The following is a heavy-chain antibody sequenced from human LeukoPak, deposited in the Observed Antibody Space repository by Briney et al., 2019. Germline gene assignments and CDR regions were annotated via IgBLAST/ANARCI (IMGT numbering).Heavy chain of an antibody. D-gene: IGHD3-22*01. J-gene: IGHJ4*02. CDR2: IKQDGSEK. V-gene: IGHV3-7*01. Sequence: GGSLRLSCAASGFTFSSYSMNWVRQAPGKGLEWVANIKQDGSEKYYVDSVKGRFTISRDNAKNSLYLQMNSLRAEDTAVYYCARDLNYYDSSGLYWGQGTLVTVSS. CDR3: ARDLNYYDSSGLY. CDR1: GFTFSSYS.